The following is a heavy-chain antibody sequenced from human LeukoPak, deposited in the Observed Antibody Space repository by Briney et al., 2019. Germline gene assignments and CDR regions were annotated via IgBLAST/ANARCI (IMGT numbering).Heavy chain of an antibody. D-gene: IGHD3-10*01. CDR1: GGSFSGYY. CDR3: ARGRYYYGSGSYYNS. J-gene: IGHJ4*02. V-gene: IGHV4-34*01. Sequence: SETLSLTCAVYGGSFSGYYWSWIRQPPGKGLEWIGEINHSGSTNYNPSLKSRVTISVDTSKNQFSLKLSSLTAADTAVYYCARGRYYYGSGSYYNSWGQGTLVTVSS. CDR2: INHSGST.